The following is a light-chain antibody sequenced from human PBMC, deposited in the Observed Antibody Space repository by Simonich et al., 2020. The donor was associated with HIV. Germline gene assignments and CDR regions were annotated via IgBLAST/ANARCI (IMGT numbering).Light chain of an antibody. Sequence: EIVMTQSPATLSVSPGERATLSCRASQSISSNLAWYQQRPGQPPRLLIYGASTRATGFPARFSGSGSGTEFTLTISSMQTEDFAVYHCQQYTNWPLTFGGGTKVEIK. J-gene: IGKJ4*01. V-gene: IGKV3-15*01. CDR2: GAS. CDR1: QSISSN. CDR3: QQYTNWPLT.